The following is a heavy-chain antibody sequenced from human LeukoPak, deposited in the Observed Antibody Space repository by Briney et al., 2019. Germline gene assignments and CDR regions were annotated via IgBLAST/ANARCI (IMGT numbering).Heavy chain of an antibody. Sequence: GGSLRLSCAASGFTFSTYWMHWVRQAPGKGLVWVSRINSDETTTRYADSVKGRLTISRDNAKSTLYLEMNSLRAEDTAVYYCTRSGYCSGGNCNSYFDSWGQGTLVTVSS. CDR1: GFTFSTYW. V-gene: IGHV3-74*01. J-gene: IGHJ4*02. CDR2: INSDETTT. D-gene: IGHD2-15*01. CDR3: TRSGYCSGGNCNSYFDS.